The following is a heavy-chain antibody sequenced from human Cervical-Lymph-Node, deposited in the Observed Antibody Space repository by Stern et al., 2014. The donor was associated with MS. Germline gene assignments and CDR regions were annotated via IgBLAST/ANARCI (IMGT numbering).Heavy chain of an antibody. CDR2: IFSLDEK. CDR1: AFSLSPIKMG. D-gene: IGHD6-13*01. V-gene: IGHV2-26*01. J-gene: IGHJ6*01. Sequence: SKESGPVLAKPTETLTLTCTVSAFSLSPIKMGVSWIRQPPGKALEWLAHIFSLDEKSYTTSRRNRLTISKDTSKSQVVLTMTNMDPVDTATYYCARIDGSRGYYYAMDVWGQKATVTVSS. CDR3: ARIDGSRGYYYAMDV.